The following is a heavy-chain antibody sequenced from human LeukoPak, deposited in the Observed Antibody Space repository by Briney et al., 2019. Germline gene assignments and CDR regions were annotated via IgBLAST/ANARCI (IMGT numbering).Heavy chain of an antibody. V-gene: IGHV3-33*01. D-gene: IGHD1-26*01. Sequence: PGGSLRLSCAASGFTLSSYGMHWVRQAPGKGLEWVVVIWYDGSNKYYADSVKGRFTISRDNSKNTLYLQMNSLRAEDTAVYYCARVGVPDYWGQGTLVTVS. J-gene: IGHJ4*02. CDR2: IWYDGSNK. CDR3: ARVGVPDY. CDR1: GFTLSSYG.